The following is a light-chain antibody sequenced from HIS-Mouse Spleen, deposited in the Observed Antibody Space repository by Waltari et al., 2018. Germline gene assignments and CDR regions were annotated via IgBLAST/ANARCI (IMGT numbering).Light chain of an antibody. CDR2: EDS. CDR1: ALPKKY. CDR3: YSTDSSGNHRV. J-gene: IGLJ2*01. V-gene: IGLV3-10*01. Sequence: SYELTQPPSVSVSLGQTARITCSGDALPKKYAYWYQQKSGQAPVLVIYEDSKRPSGIPERFSGSSSGTMATLTISGAQVEDEADYCCYSTDSSGNHRVFGGGTKLTVL.